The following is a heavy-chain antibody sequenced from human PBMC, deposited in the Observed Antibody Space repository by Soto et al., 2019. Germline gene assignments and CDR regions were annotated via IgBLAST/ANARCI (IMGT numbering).Heavy chain of an antibody. J-gene: IGHJ4*02. D-gene: IGHD3-3*01. Sequence: GGSLRLSCAASGFTFSTYSMNWVRQAPGKGLEWVSYISSSSSTIFYTDSVKGRFTVSRDNAKNSLYLQMNSLRVEDTAVYYCARDLYYDFWSGCFDYWGQGTLVTVSS. CDR3: ARDLYYDFWSGCFDY. CDR2: ISSSSSTI. CDR1: GFTFSTYS. V-gene: IGHV3-48*01.